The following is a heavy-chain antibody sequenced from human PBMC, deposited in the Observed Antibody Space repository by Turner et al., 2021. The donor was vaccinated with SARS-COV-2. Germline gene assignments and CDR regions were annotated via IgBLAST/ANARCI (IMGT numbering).Heavy chain of an antibody. CDR2: ISWNSGSI. CDR1: GFTFDDYA. J-gene: IGHJ4*02. CDR3: AKGSGYSYELGFDY. Sequence: EVHLVDSGGGLVQPGRSLRLSCAASGFTFDDYAMNWVRQAPGKGREWVSGISWNSGSIGYADSVKGRFTISRDNAKNPLYLKMNSLRAEDTALYYCAKGSGYSYELGFDYWGQGTLVTVSS. V-gene: IGHV3-9*01. D-gene: IGHD5-18*01.